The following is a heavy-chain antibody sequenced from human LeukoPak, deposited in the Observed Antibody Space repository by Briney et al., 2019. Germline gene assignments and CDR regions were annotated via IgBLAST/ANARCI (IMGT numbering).Heavy chain of an antibody. D-gene: IGHD3-10*02. CDR2: ISSSGRTI. Sequence: GGSLRLSCAASGFTFSSYEMNWVRQAPGKGLERVSYISSSGRTIYYADSVKGRFTISRDNAKNSLYLQMNSLRAEDTAVYYCAELGITMIGGVWGKGTTVTIPS. V-gene: IGHV3-48*03. J-gene: IGHJ6*04. CDR3: AELGITMIGGV. CDR1: GFTFSSYE.